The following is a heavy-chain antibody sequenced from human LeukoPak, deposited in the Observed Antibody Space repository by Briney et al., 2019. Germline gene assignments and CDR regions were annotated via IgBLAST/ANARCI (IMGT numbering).Heavy chain of an antibody. V-gene: IGHV4-31*03. CDR1: GGSISSGGYY. Sequence: SQTLSLTCTVSGGSISSGGYYWSWIRQHPGKGLEWIGYIYYSGSTYYNPSLKSRVTISVDTSKNQFSLKLSSVTAADTAVYYCARGRPYCSSTSCYRRYYFDYWGQGTLVTVSS. D-gene: IGHD2-2*01. CDR2: IYYSGST. CDR3: ARGRPYCSSTSCYRRYYFDY. J-gene: IGHJ4*02.